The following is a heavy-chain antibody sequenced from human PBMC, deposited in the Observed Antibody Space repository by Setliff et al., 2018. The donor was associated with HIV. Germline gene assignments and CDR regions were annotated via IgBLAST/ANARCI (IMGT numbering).Heavy chain of an antibody. D-gene: IGHD2-15*01. V-gene: IGHV1-3*01. Sequence: ASVKVSCKASGYSFSNFAIHWVRQAPGQRLEWLGWINAGSGNTGYSQKLQDRLTITRDTSARTVYMELSSLKSEDTAVYYCARVRCSGANCFNWFDFWGQGSPVTVSS. J-gene: IGHJ5*01. CDR3: ARVRCSGANCFNWFDF. CDR2: INAGSGNT. CDR1: GYSFSNFA.